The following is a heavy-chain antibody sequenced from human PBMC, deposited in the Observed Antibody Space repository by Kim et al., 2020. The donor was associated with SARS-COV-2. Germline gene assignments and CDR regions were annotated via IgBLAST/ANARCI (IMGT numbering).Heavy chain of an antibody. CDR2: ISYDGSNK. D-gene: IGHD3-9*01. CDR1: GFTFNTYG. V-gene: IGHV3-30*18. CDR3: AKDGTDYGILTGYLDA. Sequence: GGSLRLSCAASGFTFNTYGIHWVRQAPGKGLEWVAIISYDGSNKYYADSVKGRFTISRDNSKNTLYLQMNSLRGDDTAVYYCAKDGTDYGILTGYLDAWGQGTLVTVSS. J-gene: IGHJ4*02.